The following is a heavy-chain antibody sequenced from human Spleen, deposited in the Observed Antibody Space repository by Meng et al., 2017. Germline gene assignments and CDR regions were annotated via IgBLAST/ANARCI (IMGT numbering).Heavy chain of an antibody. D-gene: IGHD3-22*01. J-gene: IGHJ5*02. CDR3: AKSGYFYDSSGYSKWSDP. V-gene: IGHV1-18*04. CDR2: ISAYNGNT. CDR1: GYMFMSFY. Sequence: ASVKVSCKTSGYMFMSFYIHWVRRAPGQGLEWMGWISAYNGNTNYAQKLQGRVTMTTDTSTSTAYMELTSLRSDDTAVYYCAKSGYFYDSSGYSKWSDPRGQGTLVTVSS.